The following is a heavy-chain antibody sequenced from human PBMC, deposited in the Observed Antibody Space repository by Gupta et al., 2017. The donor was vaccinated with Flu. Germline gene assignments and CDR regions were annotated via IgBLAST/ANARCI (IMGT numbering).Heavy chain of an antibody. CDR3: AREAERWAYSGYETFDY. Sequence: QVQLVQSGAEVKKPGSSVKVSCKASGGTFSRYTISWVRQAPGQGLEWMGRIIPSLGIANYAQKFQGRVTITADKSTSTAYMELSSLRSEDTAVYYCAREAERWAYSGYETFDYWGQGTLVTVSS. CDR2: IIPSLGIA. CDR1: GGTFSRYT. D-gene: IGHD5-12*01. V-gene: IGHV1-69*08. J-gene: IGHJ4*02.